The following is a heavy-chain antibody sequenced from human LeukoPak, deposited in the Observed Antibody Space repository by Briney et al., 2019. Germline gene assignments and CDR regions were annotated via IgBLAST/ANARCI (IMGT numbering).Heavy chain of an antibody. V-gene: IGHV4-39*01. CDR3: ARQKGVHDAFDI. J-gene: IGHJ3*02. Sequence: SQTLSLTCTVSGGSISSSSYYWDWLRQPPGRGLEWIGSIYYSGSTYYNPSLKSRVTISVDTSKNQFSLKLSSVTAADTAVYYCARQKGVHDAFDIWGQGTMVTVSS. D-gene: IGHD1-1*01. CDR1: GGSISSSSYY. CDR2: IYYSGST.